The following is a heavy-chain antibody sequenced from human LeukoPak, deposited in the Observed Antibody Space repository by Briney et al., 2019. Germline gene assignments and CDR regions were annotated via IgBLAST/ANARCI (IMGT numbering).Heavy chain of an antibody. D-gene: IGHD5-12*01. CDR2: IYYSGST. J-gene: IGHJ4*02. Sequence: SETLSLTCTVSGGSISSYYWSWIRQPPGKGLEWIGYIYYSGSTNYNPSLKSRVTISVDTSKNQFSLKLSSVTAADTAVYYCARESGYDRDFDYWGQGTPVTVSS. CDR3: ARESGYDRDFDY. V-gene: IGHV4-59*01. CDR1: GGSISSYY.